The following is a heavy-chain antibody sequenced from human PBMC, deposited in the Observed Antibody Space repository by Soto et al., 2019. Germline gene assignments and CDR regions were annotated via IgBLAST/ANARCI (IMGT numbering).Heavy chain of an antibody. D-gene: IGHD4-17*01. J-gene: IGHJ4*02. CDR3: AKASRAYESTGLFFDS. V-gene: IGHV3-23*01. Sequence: GGSLRLSCTASGFTFSNYAMSWVRQAPGKGLEWVSTISDSGANTFFGDSMKDRLTISRDNSKNTVYLQMNTVRTEDTAIYHCAKASRAYESTGLFFDSWGQGTRVTVSS. CDR1: GFTFSNYA. CDR2: ISDSGANT.